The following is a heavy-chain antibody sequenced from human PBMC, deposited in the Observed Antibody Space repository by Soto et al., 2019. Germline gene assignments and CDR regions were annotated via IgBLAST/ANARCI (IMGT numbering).Heavy chain of an antibody. CDR3: ARLGWELLSGRRYFDY. Sequence: QVLLVQSVSEVKKPGASMKVSCQTSGYTFSDFALTWVRQVPDKGLEWLGWISPYTGKTNYAQRVHDRVALTTDTSTRTAYLELRSLTYDDTAVYYCARLGWELLSGRRYFDYWGQGTLVTVSS. CDR1: GYTFSDFA. CDR2: ISPYTGKT. J-gene: IGHJ4*02. V-gene: IGHV1-18*04. D-gene: IGHD1-26*01.